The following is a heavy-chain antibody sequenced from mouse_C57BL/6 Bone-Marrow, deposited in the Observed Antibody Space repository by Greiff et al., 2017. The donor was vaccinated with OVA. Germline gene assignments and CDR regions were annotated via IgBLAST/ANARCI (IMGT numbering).Heavy chain of an antibody. CDR3: ARSAGTRFAY. CDR2: IYPGDGDT. D-gene: IGHD4-1*01. J-gene: IGHJ3*01. V-gene: IGHV1-82*01. Sequence: LQESGPELVKPGASVKISCKASGYAFSSSWMNWVKQRPGKGLEWIGRIYPGDGDTNYNGKFKGKATLTADKSSSTAYMQLSSLTSEDSAVYFCARSAGTRFAYWGQGTLVTVSA. CDR1: GYAFSSSW.